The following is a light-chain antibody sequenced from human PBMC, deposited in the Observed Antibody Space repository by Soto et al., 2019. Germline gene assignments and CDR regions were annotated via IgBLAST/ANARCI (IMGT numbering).Light chain of an antibody. J-gene: IGKJ4*01. CDR2: GAS. Sequence: EIVLTQAPGTLSLSPGERATISCRASQSVSSSYLAWYQQKPGQAPRLLIYGASSRATGIPDRFSGSGSGTDFTLTISRLEPADFAVYYCQQYGSSPVLTFGGGTKVEIK. CDR3: QQYGSSPVLT. CDR1: QSVSSSY. V-gene: IGKV3-20*01.